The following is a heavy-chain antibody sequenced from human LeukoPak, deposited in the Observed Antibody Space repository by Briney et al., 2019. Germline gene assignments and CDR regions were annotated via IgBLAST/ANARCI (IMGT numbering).Heavy chain of an antibody. CDR1: GYTFTSFG. D-gene: IGHD2-15*01. CDR2: IGAYNGDT. V-gene: IGHV1-18*04. J-gene: IGHJ4*02. Sequence: GASVKVSCKPSGYTFTSFGISWVRQAPGQGLESMGWIGAYNGDTNYAQKFQGRVTMTTDTSTSTAYMDLRSLRSDDTAVYYCTRDHCRGDNCPSFDYWGQGTLVTVSS. CDR3: TRDHCRGDNCPSFDY.